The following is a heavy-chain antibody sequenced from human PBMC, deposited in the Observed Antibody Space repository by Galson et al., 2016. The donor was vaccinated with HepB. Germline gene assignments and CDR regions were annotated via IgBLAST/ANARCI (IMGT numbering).Heavy chain of an antibody. Sequence: SLRLSCAASGFTFRSYALHWVRQAPGKGLAWVAVIWYDGSDKYYADSVKGRFPISRDNSKNTLYLQMNSLRAEDTAVYYCERDETGYCRSTSCYTYYHGMDVWGQGTTVTVS. CDR3: ERDETGYCRSTSCYTYYHGMDV. CDR2: IWYDGSDK. V-gene: IGHV3-33*01. J-gene: IGHJ6*02. CDR1: GFTFRSYA. D-gene: IGHD2-2*02.